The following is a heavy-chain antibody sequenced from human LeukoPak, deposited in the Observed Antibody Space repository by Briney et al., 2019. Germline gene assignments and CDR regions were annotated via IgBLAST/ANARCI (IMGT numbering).Heavy chain of an antibody. D-gene: IGHD3-3*01. V-gene: IGHV3-74*01. CDR1: GFTYTSYW. CDR2: IDNGGSAT. Sequence: GGSLRLSCVGAGFTYTSYWMHWVRQAPGKGLVWLSYIDNGGSATGYADFVKGRFTISRDNAEDTVYLQMNSLTAEDTAVYYCAREVTMFGVVPDYGMDVWGQGTTVTVSS. J-gene: IGHJ6*02. CDR3: AREVTMFGVVPDYGMDV.